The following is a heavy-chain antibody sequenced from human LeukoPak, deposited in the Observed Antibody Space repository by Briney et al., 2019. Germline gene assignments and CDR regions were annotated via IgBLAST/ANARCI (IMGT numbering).Heavy chain of an antibody. V-gene: IGHV3-7*01. CDR1: GFTFTTYW. J-gene: IGHJ4*02. Sequence: GGSLRLSCAVSGFTFTTYWMSWARQAPGKGLEWVANIKYDGSEKYYVDSVKGRFTISRDNAKNSLFLQMNGLRAEDTAIYYCARNKRGDYWGQGTLVTVSS. D-gene: IGHD1-1*01. CDR2: IKYDGSEK. CDR3: ARNKRGDY.